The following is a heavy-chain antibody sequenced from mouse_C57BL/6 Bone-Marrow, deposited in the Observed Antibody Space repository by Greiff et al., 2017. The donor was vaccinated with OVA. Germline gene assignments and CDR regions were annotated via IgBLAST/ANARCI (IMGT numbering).Heavy chain of an antibody. CDR3: ARHGMVHYAMDY. J-gene: IGHJ4*01. D-gene: IGHD2-3*01. Sequence: EVKLVESGGGLVQPGGSLKLSCAASGFTFSDYYMYWVRQTPEKRLEWVAYISNGGGSTYYPDTVKGRFTISRDNAKNTLYLQMSRLKSEDTAMYYCARHGMVHYAMDYWGQGTSVTVSS. CDR2: ISNGGGST. V-gene: IGHV5-12*01. CDR1: GFTFSDYY.